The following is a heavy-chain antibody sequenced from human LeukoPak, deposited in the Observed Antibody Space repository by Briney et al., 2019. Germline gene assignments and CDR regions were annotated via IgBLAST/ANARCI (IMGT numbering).Heavy chain of an antibody. Sequence: PGGSLRLSCAASGFPFSSNWMHWVRQAPGKGLVWVSRINSDGSSPHYADSVKGRFTISRDNSKNTLYLQMNSLRAEDTAVYYCANPPSWGQGTLVTVSS. V-gene: IGHV3-74*01. J-gene: IGHJ4*02. CDR3: ANPPS. CDR2: INSDGSSP. CDR1: GFPFSSNW. D-gene: IGHD1-14*01.